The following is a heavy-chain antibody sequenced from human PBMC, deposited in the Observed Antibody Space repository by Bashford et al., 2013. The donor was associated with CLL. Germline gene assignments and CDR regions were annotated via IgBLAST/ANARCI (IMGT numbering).Heavy chain of an antibody. V-gene: IGHV7-4-1*02. D-gene: IGHD6-19*01. CDR1: GYTFTSYA. CDR3: AKAVLGTGWFDGMDV. J-gene: IGHJ6*02. Sequence: ASVKVSCKASGYTFTSYAMNWVRQAPGQGLEWMGWINTNTGNPTFAQGFTGRFVFSLDTSVSTAYLQISSLKAEDTAVYYCAKAVLGTGWFDGMDVWGQGTTVTVSS. CDR2: INTNTGNP.